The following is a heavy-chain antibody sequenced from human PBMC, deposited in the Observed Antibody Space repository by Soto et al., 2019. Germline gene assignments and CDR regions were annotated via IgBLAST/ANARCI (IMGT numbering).Heavy chain of an antibody. J-gene: IGHJ4*02. CDR1: GDSVSSNSAA. D-gene: IGHD6-13*01. CDR3: ARQIAATGTAGPFDY. CDR2: TYYRSTWSN. Sequence: QVQLQQSGPGLVKPSQTLSLTCAISGDSVSSNSAAWTWIRQSPSRGLEWLGRTYYRSTWSNDYAISVKRRLTINPDTSNNQSSLHLYSVTPDDTAVYYCARQIAATGTAGPFDYWGQGTLVTVSS. V-gene: IGHV6-1*01.